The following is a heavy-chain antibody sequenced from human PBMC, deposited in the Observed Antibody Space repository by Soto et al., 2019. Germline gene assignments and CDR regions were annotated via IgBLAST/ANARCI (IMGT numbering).Heavy chain of an antibody. D-gene: IGHD6-6*01. J-gene: IGHJ5*02. CDR3: ARTLPTARRGLYWFDP. V-gene: IGHV1-46*01. CDR2: INPNGGSI. CDR1: GDTFTSYY. Sequence: ASVKVSCKAPGDTFTSYYMHWVRQAPGHGLEWMGVINPNGGSIRFAQKFQGRVTMTRDTSTSTAYMELRSLRSDDTAVYYCARTLPTARRGLYWFDPWGQGTLVTVSS.